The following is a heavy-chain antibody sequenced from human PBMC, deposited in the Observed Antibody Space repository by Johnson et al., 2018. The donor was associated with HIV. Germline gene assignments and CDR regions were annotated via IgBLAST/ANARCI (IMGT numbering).Heavy chain of an antibody. CDR3: ARRGITIVADAFDI. J-gene: IGHJ3*02. CDR1: GFTFSSYG. V-gene: IGHV3-20*04. CDR2: IDWSGGRT. Sequence: VQLVESGGGVVQPGGSLRLSCAASGFTFSSYGMSWVRQAPGKGLEWVSGIDWSGGRTGYADSVKGRFTISRDNAKKLLYLQMYSLRAEDTAFYYCARRGITIVADAFDIWGQGTMVTVSS. D-gene: IGHD3-10*01.